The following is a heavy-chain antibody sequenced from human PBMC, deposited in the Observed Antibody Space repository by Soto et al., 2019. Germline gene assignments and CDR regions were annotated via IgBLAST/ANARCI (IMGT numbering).Heavy chain of an antibody. V-gene: IGHV4-34*01. CDR1: RGSFVGYY. CDR3: ARSPGYYYNYSMDV. D-gene: IGHD3-3*01. J-gene: IGHJ6*02. Sequence: SETLSLTCAVSRGSFVGYYWSWIRQPPGKGLEWIGEIDFSGTINYNPSLKSRVAISIDTSRSQFSLDLLSVTAADTAVYFCARSPGYYYNYSMDVWAQGTTVTVS. CDR2: IDFSGTI.